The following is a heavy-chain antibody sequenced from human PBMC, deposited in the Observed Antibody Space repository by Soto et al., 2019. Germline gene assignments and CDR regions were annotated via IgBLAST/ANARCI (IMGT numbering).Heavy chain of an antibody. CDR2: ISYDGSNK. V-gene: IGHV3-30*18. CDR1: GFTFSSYG. D-gene: IGHD3-22*01. CDR3: AKNGVGYDSSGYCDY. Sequence: GGSLRLSCAASGFTFSSYGMHWVRQAPGKGLEWVAVISYDGSNKYYADSVKGGFTISRDNSKNTLYLQMNSLRAEDTAVYYCAKNGVGYDSSGYCDYWGQGTLVTVSS. J-gene: IGHJ4*02.